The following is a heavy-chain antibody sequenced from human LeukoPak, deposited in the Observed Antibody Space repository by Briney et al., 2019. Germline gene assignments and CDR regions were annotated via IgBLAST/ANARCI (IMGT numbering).Heavy chain of an antibody. D-gene: IGHD4/OR15-4a*01. CDR2: IYHSGST. CDR3: AAAVDYGDIYYYYYMDV. CDR1: GYSISSGYY. J-gene: IGHJ6*03. Sequence: SETLSLTCTVSGYSISSGYYRGWIRQPPGKGLEWIGSIYHSGSTYYNPSLKSRVTISVDTSKNQFSLKLSSVTAADTAVYYCAAAVDYGDIYYYYYMDVWGKGTTVTVSS. V-gene: IGHV4-38-2*02.